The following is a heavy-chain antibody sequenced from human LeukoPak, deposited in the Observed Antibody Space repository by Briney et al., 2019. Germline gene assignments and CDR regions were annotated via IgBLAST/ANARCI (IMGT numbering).Heavy chain of an antibody. J-gene: IGHJ4*02. D-gene: IGHD4-17*01. CDR1: GFTFSDYY. CDR2: ISSSGSTI. Sequence: GGSLRLSCAASGFTFSDYYMSWIRQAPGKGLEWVSYISSSGSTIYYADSVKGRFTISRDNAKNSLYLQMNSLRAEDTAVYYCARLVDYGDYEYYFGYWGQGTLVTVSS. V-gene: IGHV3-11*01. CDR3: ARLVDYGDYEYYFGY.